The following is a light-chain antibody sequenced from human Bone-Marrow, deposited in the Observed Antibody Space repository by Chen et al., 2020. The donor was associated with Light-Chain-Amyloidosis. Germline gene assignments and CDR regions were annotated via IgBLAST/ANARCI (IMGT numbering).Light chain of an antibody. CDR2: EVS. CDR1: SSDVGSYNL. V-gene: IGLV2-23*02. Sequence: QSALTHPASVPGSPGHSITIFCTGTSSDVGSYNLFTWYQQHPGKAPKLMIYEVSKRPSGVSNRFSGSKSGNTASLTISGLQAEDEADYYCCSYAGSSTFGVFGGGTKLTVL. J-gene: IGLJ3*02. CDR3: CSYAGSSTFGV.